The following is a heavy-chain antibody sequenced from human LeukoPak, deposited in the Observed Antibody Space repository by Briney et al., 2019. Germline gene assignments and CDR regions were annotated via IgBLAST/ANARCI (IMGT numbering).Heavy chain of an antibody. V-gene: IGHV3-49*04. CDR2: IRRKADGGTT. Sequence: TGGSLRLSCAASGFTFSSYAMSWGGQAPGKGLEWVGFIRRKADGGTTEYAASVKGRFTISRDDSRSIAYLQMDSLKTEDTAVYYCTRGENWGQGTLVTVSS. CDR3: TRGEN. D-gene: IGHD2-21*01. J-gene: IGHJ4*02. CDR1: GFTFSSYA.